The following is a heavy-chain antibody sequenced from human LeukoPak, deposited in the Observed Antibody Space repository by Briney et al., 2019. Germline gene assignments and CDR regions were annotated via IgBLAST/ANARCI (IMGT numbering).Heavy chain of an antibody. D-gene: IGHD3-9*01. V-gene: IGHV4-28*03. CDR1: GYSITSSSW. Sequence: SETLSLTCAVSGYSITSSSWWGWIRQPPGKGLEWIGYIYHSGTTYYNPSLKSRVTISVDRSKNQFSLKLSSVTAADTAVYYCARARYFDWLPHIDYWGQGTLVTVSS. CDR3: ARARYFDWLPHIDY. J-gene: IGHJ4*02. CDR2: IYHSGTT.